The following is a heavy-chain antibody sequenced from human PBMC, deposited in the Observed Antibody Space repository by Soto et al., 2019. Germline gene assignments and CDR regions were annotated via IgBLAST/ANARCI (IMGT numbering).Heavy chain of an antibody. CDR3: ARGIAVAGLYYYYYGMDV. D-gene: IGHD6-19*01. Sequence: QLQLQESGPGLVKPSETLSLTCTVSGGSISSSSYYWGWIRQPPGKGLEWIGSIYYSGSTYYNPSLKRRVTIPVDTSKNQFSLKLSSVTAADTAVYYCARGIAVAGLYYYYYGMDVWGQGTTVTVSS. CDR1: GGSISSSSYY. CDR2: IYYSGST. J-gene: IGHJ6*02. V-gene: IGHV4-39*01.